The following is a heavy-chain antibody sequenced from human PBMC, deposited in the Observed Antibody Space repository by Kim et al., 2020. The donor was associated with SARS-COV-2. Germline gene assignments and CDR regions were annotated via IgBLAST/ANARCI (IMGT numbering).Heavy chain of an antibody. V-gene: IGHV4-30-2*01. CDR3: AGSRGFRGNFDY. CDR2: IYHSGST. J-gene: IGHJ4*02. CDR1: GGSISSGGYS. Sequence: SETLSLTCAVSGGSISSGGYSWSWIRQPPGKGLEWIGYIYHSGSTYYNPSLKSRVTISVDRSKNQFSLKLSSVTAADTAVYYCAGSRGFRGNFDYWGQGTLVTVSS.